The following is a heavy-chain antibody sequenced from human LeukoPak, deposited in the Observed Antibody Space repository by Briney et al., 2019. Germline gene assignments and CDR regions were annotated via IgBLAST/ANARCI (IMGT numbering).Heavy chain of an antibody. CDR2: IYYSGST. Sequence: SETLSLTCTVSGGSISSSSYYWGWIRQPPGKGLEWIGSIYYSGSTYYNPSLKSRVTISVDASKNQFSLELNSVTPADTAVYYCSGGGHSWPQWWFDPWGRGTLVSVSS. CDR1: GGSISSSSYY. CDR3: SGGGHSWPQWWFDP. J-gene: IGHJ5*02. V-gene: IGHV4-39*07. D-gene: IGHD6-19*01.